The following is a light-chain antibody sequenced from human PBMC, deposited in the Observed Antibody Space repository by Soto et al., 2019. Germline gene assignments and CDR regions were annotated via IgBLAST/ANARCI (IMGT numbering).Light chain of an antibody. CDR2: DAS. V-gene: IGKV1-5*01. J-gene: IGKJ3*01. CDR1: QSINSW. Sequence: DIHMTQSPSTLSASLGDRVSITCRASQSINSWLAWYQQKPGKAPKLLIYDASSLQSGVPSRFSGSESGAEFTLTISGLQPDDFATYYCQQSKNYPFTFGPGTKV. CDR3: QQSKNYPFT.